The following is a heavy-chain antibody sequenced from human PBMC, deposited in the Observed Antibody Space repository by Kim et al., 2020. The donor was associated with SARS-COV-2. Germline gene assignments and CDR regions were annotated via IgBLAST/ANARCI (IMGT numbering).Heavy chain of an antibody. J-gene: IGHJ4*02. Sequence: ASVKVSCKASGYTFTGYYMHWVRQAPGQGLEWMGWINPNSGGTNYAQKFQGRVTMTRDTSISTAYMELSRLRSDDTAVYYCARDHEYQRHMLAYCTNGVCLTDDYWGQGTLVTVSS. CDR2: INPNSGGT. V-gene: IGHV1-2*02. CDR1: GYTFTGYY. D-gene: IGHD2-8*01. CDR3: ARDHEYQRHMLAYCTNGVCLTDDY.